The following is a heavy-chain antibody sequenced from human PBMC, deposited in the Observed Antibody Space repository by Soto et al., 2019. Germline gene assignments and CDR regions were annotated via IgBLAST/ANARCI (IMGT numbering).Heavy chain of an antibody. V-gene: IGHV1-18*01. CDR1: GYTFTSYG. Sequence: ASVKVSCKASGYTFTSYGISWVRQAPGQGLEWMGWISAYNGNTNYAQKLQGRVTMTTDTSTSTAYMELRSLRSDDTAVYYCASVTMVRGVGGYYYYMDVWGKGTTVTVSS. CDR2: ISAYNGNT. J-gene: IGHJ6*03. D-gene: IGHD3-10*01. CDR3: ASVTMVRGVGGYYYYMDV.